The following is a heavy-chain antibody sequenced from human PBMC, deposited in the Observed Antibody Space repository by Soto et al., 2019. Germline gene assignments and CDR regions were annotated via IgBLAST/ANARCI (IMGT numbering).Heavy chain of an antibody. Sequence: SETLSLTCTVSGGPVGSGAYYWSWIRQPPGKGLEWIGYIYYIGSTNYNPSLESRVTISVDTSKNQFSLKLSSVTAADTAVYYCARWAAGTGNYYYYYGMDVCGQGNTITLSS. V-gene: IGHV4-61*08. D-gene: IGHD6-13*01. J-gene: IGHJ6*02. CDR1: GGPVGSGAYY. CDR2: IYYIGST. CDR3: ARWAAGTGNYYYYYGMDV.